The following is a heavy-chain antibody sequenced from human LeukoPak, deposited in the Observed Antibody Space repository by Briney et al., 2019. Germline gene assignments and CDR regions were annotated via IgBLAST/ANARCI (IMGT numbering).Heavy chain of an antibody. CDR2: IYYSGST. CDR1: GGSISSSSYY. J-gene: IGHJ4*02. D-gene: IGHD3-10*01. V-gene: IGHV4-39*01. CDR3: ATDANPGSGSFPYFDY. Sequence: SETLSLTCTVSGGSISSSSYYWGWIRQPPGKGLEWIGSIYYSGSTYYNPSLKSRVTISVDTSKNQFSLKLSSVTAADTAVYYCATDANPGSGSFPYFDYWGQGTLVTVSS.